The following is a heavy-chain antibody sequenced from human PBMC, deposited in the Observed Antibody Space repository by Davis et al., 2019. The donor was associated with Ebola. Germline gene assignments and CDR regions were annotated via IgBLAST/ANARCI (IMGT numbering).Heavy chain of an antibody. J-gene: IGHJ4*02. D-gene: IGHD2-15*01. Sequence: PGGSLRLSCAASGFTFRSYAMNWVRQAPGKGLEWVSSVNSPSNYIYYADSVKGRFTISRDNSKNSLYLQMNSLRVEDTAVYYCALLGYTFLAYWGQGTLVTVSS. CDR2: VNSPSNYI. V-gene: IGHV3-21*04. CDR3: ALLGYTFLAY. CDR1: GFTFRSYA.